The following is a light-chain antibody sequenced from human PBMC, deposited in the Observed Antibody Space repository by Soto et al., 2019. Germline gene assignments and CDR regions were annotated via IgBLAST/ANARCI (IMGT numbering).Light chain of an antibody. J-gene: IGKJ3*01. CDR3: QQYCGSPFT. Sequence: EIGLTQSPGTLSLSPGERATLSCRASQSVSGTDLAWYQQKPGQAPRLLIYDASSRATDIPDRFSGSGSVTDFSLTISRLEPEDVAVYYCQQYCGSPFTFGPGTKVDIK. CDR1: QSVSGTD. V-gene: IGKV3-20*01. CDR2: DAS.